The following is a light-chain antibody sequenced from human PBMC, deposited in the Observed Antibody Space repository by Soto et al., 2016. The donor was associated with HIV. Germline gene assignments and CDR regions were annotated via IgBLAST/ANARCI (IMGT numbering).Light chain of an antibody. CDR2: AAS. CDR3: QQSYSYPYT. J-gene: IGKJ2*01. CDR1: QSISQY. Sequence: DIQMTQSPSSLSASVGDSVTITCRASQSISQYLNWFQQKPGKAPKLLIYAASSLQSGVTLRFSGSGSGTDFALTITSLQPEDSATYYCQQSYSYPYTFGQGTKLEIK. V-gene: IGKV1-39*01.